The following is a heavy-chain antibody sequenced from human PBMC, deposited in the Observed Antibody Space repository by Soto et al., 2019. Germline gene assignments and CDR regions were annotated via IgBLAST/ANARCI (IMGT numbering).Heavy chain of an antibody. CDR1: GYTFTSYD. Sequence: QVQLVQSGAEAKKPGASVKVSCKASGYTFTSYDINWVRQATGQGLAWMGWMNTNSGNTGYAQKFQGRVSMPRNTPISTAYMELSSLRSADTAVYYCARAGYSSSWYFDYWGQGTLVTVSS. CDR2: MNTNSGNT. J-gene: IGHJ4*02. CDR3: ARAGYSSSWYFDY. V-gene: IGHV1-8*01. D-gene: IGHD6-13*01.